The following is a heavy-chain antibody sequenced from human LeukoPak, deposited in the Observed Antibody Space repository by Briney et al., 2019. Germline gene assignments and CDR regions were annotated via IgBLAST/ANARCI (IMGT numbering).Heavy chain of an antibody. CDR1: GFTFSSYA. V-gene: IGHV3-23*01. CDR2: ITGTGGST. D-gene: IGHD2-2*01. Sequence: GGTLRLSCAASGFTFSSYAMSWVRQAPGKGLEWVSAITGTGGSTYYADSVKGRFTISRDNSKNTLYLQMNSLRVEDTAVYYCTSRYCTTTNCYSFDNWGQGTLVTVSS. CDR3: TSRYCTTTNCYSFDN. J-gene: IGHJ3*02.